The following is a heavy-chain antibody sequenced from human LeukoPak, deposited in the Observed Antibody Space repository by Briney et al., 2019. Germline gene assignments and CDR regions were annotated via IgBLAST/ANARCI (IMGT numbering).Heavy chain of an antibody. CDR3: ARTYYYDSSGYPDY. V-gene: IGHV6-1*01. J-gene: IGHJ4*02. CDR2: TYYRSKWYN. Sequence: SQTLSPTCAISGDSVSSNSAAWNWIRQSPSRGLEWLGRTYYRSKWYNDYAVSVKSRITNNPDTSKNQFSLQLNSVTPEDTAVYYCARTYYYDSSGYPDYWGQGTMVTVSS. CDR1: GDSVSSNSAA. D-gene: IGHD3-22*01.